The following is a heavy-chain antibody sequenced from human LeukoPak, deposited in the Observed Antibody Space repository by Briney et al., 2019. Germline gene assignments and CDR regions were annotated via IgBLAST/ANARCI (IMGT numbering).Heavy chain of an antibody. D-gene: IGHD3-9*01. CDR2: ISSSSSYI. Sequence: GGSLRLSCAASGFTFSSYSMNWVRQAPRKGLEWVSSISSSSSYIYYADSVKGRFTISRDNAKNSLYLQMNSLRAEDTAVYYCASARRYFDWLLEYYFDYWGQGTLVTVSS. J-gene: IGHJ4*02. V-gene: IGHV3-21*01. CDR3: ASARRYFDWLLEYYFDY. CDR1: GFTFSSYS.